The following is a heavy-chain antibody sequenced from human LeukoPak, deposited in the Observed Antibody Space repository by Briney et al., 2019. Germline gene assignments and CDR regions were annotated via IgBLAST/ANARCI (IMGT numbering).Heavy chain of an antibody. CDR2: IYYSGST. D-gene: IGHD5-12*01. Sequence: SETLSLTCTVSGGSISSYYWNWIRQPPGRGLDWIGYIYYSGSTNYNPSLKSRVTISVDRSKNQFSLKLSSVTAADTAVYYCAREGYGGYFDYWGQGTLVTVSS. CDR1: GGSISSYY. CDR3: AREGYGGYFDY. J-gene: IGHJ4*02. V-gene: IGHV4-59*12.